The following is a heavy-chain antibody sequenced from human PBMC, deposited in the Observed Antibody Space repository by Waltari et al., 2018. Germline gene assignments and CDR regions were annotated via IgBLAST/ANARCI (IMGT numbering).Heavy chain of an antibody. CDR2: ISVSDAT. J-gene: IGHJ1*01. V-gene: IGHV3-23*01. D-gene: IGHD1-20*01. CDR3: AKPFYNWDDPLHS. CDR1: GLTSFTHA. Sequence: EVQLLESGGGFVQPGGSLRLSCQASGLTSFTHAINWVRQAPGKWLEWVAVISVSDATYYADSVKGRFTISRDYSDNTVYLQMDSLRADDTAVYFCAKPFYNWDDPLHSWGQGTPVTVSS.